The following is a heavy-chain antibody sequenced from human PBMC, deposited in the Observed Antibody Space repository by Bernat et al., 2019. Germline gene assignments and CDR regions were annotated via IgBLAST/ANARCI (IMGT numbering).Heavy chain of an antibody. J-gene: IGHJ3*02. Sequence: QVQLVQSGAEVKKPGASVKVSCKASGYTFTSYAMHWVRQAPGQRLEWMGWINADNGNTKYSQKFQGRVTITRDTSASTAYMELSSLRSEDTAVYYCAREGYSHGGCIWGQGTMVTVSS. CDR1: GYTFTSYA. CDR2: INADNGNT. V-gene: IGHV1-3*01. D-gene: IGHD5-18*01. CDR3: AREGYSHGGCI.